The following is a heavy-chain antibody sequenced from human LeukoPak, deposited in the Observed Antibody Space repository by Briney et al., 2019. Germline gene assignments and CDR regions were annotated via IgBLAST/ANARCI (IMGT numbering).Heavy chain of an antibody. CDR3: AGTYYYDSSGLGAFDI. CDR1: GFTFDDYG. J-gene: IGHJ3*02. V-gene: IGHV3-20*04. CDR2: INWNGGST. Sequence: GGSLRLSCAASGFTFDDYGMSWVRQAPGKGLEWVSGINWNGGSTGYADSVKGRFTISRDNAKNSLYLQMNSLRAEDTALYYCAGTYYYDSSGLGAFDIWGQGTMVTVSS. D-gene: IGHD3-22*01.